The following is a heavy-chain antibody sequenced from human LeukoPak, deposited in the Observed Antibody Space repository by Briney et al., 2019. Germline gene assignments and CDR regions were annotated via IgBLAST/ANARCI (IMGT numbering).Heavy chain of an antibody. J-gene: IGHJ3*02. CDR2: ISAYNGNR. CDR1: GYTFNSYG. Sequence: ASVKVSCKASGYTFNSYGMSWVRQAPGQGLEWMGWISAYNGNRNYAQNFQGRVTMTTDTSTSTAYMELSSLRSDEAAVYHCARDRSSGYAFDIWGQGTMVTVPS. D-gene: IGHD3-22*01. CDR3: ARDRSSGYAFDI. V-gene: IGHV1-18*01.